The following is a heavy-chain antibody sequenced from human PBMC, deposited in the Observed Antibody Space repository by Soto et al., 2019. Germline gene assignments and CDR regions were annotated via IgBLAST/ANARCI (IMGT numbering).Heavy chain of an antibody. CDR2: ISYDGSNK. V-gene: IGHV3-30-3*01. Sequence: QVQLVESGGGVVQPGRSLRLSCAASGFTFSSYAMHWVRQAPGKGLEWVAVISYDGSNKYYADSVKGRFTISRDNSKNTLYLQMNSLRAEDTAVYYCARDHVVLAATFRASYYGMDVWGQGTTVTVSS. D-gene: IGHD2-15*01. CDR3: ARDHVVLAATFRASYYGMDV. CDR1: GFTFSSYA. J-gene: IGHJ6*02.